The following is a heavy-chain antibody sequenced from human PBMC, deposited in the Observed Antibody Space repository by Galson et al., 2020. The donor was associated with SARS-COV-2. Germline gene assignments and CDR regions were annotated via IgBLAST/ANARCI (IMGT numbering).Heavy chain of an antibody. CDR2: IYHSGST. J-gene: IGHJ5*02. CDR3: ARATVRGVIPYNWFDP. V-gene: IGHV4-4*02. Sequence: ASETLSLTCAVSGGSISSSNWWSWVRQPPGKGLEWIGEIYHSGSTNYNPSLKSRVTISVDKSKNQFSLKLSSVTAADTAVYYCARATVRGVIPYNWFDPWGQGTLVTVSS. D-gene: IGHD3-10*01. CDR1: GGSISSSNW.